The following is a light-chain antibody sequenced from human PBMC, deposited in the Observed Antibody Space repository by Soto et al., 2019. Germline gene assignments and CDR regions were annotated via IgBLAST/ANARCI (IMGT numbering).Light chain of an antibody. Sequence: DIVMTQSPATLSVSPGERATLSGRASQSVSNNFAWYKPKPGQVPRLLIYGVSTRATGIPARFSGSGSGTEVTLTISSLQSEDWAVYYCQQYNNWPINFGQGTRRAI. J-gene: IGKJ5*01. CDR3: QQYNNWPIN. CDR1: QSVSNN. CDR2: GVS. V-gene: IGKV3-15*01.